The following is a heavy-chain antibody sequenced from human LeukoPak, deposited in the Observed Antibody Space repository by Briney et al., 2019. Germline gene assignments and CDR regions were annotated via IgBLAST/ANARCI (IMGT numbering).Heavy chain of an antibody. J-gene: IGHJ4*02. D-gene: IGHD2-15*01. Sequence: ASVKVSCKASGYTFTSYGISWVRQAPGQGLEWMGWISAYNGNTNYAQKLQGRATMTTDTSTSTAYMELRSLRSDDTAVYYCARVPPIGYCSGGSCKNFDYWGQGTLVTVSS. V-gene: IGHV1-18*01. CDR1: GYTFTSYG. CDR3: ARVPPIGYCSGGSCKNFDY. CDR2: ISAYNGNT.